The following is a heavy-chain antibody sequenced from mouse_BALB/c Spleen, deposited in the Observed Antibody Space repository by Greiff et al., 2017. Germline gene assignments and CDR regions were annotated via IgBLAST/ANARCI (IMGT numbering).Heavy chain of an antibody. J-gene: IGHJ4*01. V-gene: IGHV5-6-3*01. CDR3: ARHYYGYVDY. CDR2: INSNGGST. D-gene: IGHD1-2*01. CDR1: GFTFSSYG. Sequence: EVKLVESGGGLVQPGGSLKLSCAASGFTFSSYGMSWVRQTPDKRLELVATINSNGGSTYYPDSVKGRFTISRDNAKNTLYLQMSSLKSEDTAMYYCARHYYGYVDYWGQGTSVTVSS.